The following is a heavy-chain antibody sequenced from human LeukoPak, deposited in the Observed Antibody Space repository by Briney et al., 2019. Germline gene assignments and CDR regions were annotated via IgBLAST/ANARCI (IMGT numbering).Heavy chain of an antibody. CDR3: ARETPQSSSWTAFDY. CDR2: ITLSSSTI. J-gene: IGHJ4*02. V-gene: IGHV3-48*01. D-gene: IGHD6-13*01. CDR1: GFTFSVYE. Sequence: GGSLRLSCEASGFTFSVYEMTWLRQAPGKGLEWVSYITLSSSTIYYADSVKGRFTISRDNAKNSLSLQMNSLRAEDTAVYYCARETPQSSSWTAFDYWGQGTLVTVSS.